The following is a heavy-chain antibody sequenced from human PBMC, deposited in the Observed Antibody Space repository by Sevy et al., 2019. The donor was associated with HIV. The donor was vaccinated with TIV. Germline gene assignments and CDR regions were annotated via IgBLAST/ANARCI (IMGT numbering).Heavy chain of an antibody. Sequence: GGSLRLSCAASGFTFSSYSMNWVHQAPGKGLEWVSSISSSSSYIYYADSVKGRFTISRDNAKNSLYLQMNSLRAEDTAVYYCARGPWEQWLVLYGMDVWGQGTTVTVSS. V-gene: IGHV3-21*01. CDR2: ISSSSSYI. J-gene: IGHJ6*02. CDR1: GFTFSSYS. D-gene: IGHD6-19*01. CDR3: ARGPWEQWLVLYGMDV.